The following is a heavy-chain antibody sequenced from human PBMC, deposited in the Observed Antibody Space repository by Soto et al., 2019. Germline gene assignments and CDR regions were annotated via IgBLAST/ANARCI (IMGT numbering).Heavy chain of an antibody. CDR3: ARGRGSSSWQQTFDI. D-gene: IGHD6-13*01. J-gene: IGHJ3*02. Sequence: EVQLVESGEGLVQPGGSLRLSCTASGFTFSTYSMNWVRQAPGKGLEWVSYISSSSSNIYYAESVKGRFTISRGNAKNLVYLQMNSLRAEDTAVYFCARGRGSSSWQQTFDIWGQGTMVTVSS. V-gene: IGHV3-48*01. CDR1: GFTFSTYS. CDR2: ISSSSSNI.